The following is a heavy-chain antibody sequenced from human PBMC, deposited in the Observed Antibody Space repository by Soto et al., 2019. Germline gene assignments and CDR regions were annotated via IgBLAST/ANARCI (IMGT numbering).Heavy chain of an antibody. J-gene: IGHJ4*02. CDR3: AKDGELLTTVVTPLDY. CDR2: ISYDGSNK. CDR1: GFTFSSYG. D-gene: IGHD4-17*01. V-gene: IGHV3-30*18. Sequence: PGGSLRLSCAASGFTFSSYGMHWVRQAPGKGLEWVAVISYDGSNKYYADSVKGRYTISRDNSKNTLYLQMNSLRAEDTAVYYCAKDGELLTTVVTPLDYWGQGTLVTVSS.